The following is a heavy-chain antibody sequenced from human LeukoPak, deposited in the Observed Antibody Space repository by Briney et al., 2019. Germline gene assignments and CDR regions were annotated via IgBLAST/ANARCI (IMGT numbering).Heavy chain of an antibody. V-gene: IGHV4-59*08. CDR2: IYYSGST. CDR1: GGSISSYY. D-gene: IGHD6-19*01. J-gene: IGHJ4*02. CDR3: ARLDSSGNSGDFDY. Sequence: PSETLSLTCTVSGGSISSYYWSWIRQPPGKGLEWIGYIYYSGSTNYNPSLKSRVTISVDTSKNQFPLKLSSVTAADTAVYYCARLDSSGNSGDFDYWGQGTLVTVSS.